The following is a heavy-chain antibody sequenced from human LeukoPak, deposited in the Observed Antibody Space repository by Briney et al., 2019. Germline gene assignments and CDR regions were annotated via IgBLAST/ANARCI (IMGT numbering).Heavy chain of an antibody. J-gene: IGHJ4*02. CDR1: GFSFNSYA. CDR3: AKWGSAFCFFDY. D-gene: IGHD2-15*01. CDR2: ISASGGST. Sequence: GGSLRLSCAASGFSFNSYAMTWVRQAPGKGLEWVSTISASGGSTYSADSVKGRFTISRDTSKNTLYLQMNSLRAEDTAVYYCAKWGSAFCFFDYWGQGTLVTVSS. V-gene: IGHV3-23*01.